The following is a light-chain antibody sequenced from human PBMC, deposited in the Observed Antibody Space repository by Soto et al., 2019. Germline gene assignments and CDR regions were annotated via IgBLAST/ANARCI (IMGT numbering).Light chain of an antibody. CDR1: SSDVGGYNF. Sequence: QSALTQPASVSGSPGQSITISCTGTSSDVGGYNFVSWYQQHPGKAPKVMIXXXXXXXSGVSNRFSGSQSGNPASLTISGXXXXXXXXXXCSSYTSSRTLVFGGGTKLTVL. CDR2: XXX. J-gene: IGLJ2*01. V-gene: IGLV2-14*01. CDR3: SSYTSSRTLV.